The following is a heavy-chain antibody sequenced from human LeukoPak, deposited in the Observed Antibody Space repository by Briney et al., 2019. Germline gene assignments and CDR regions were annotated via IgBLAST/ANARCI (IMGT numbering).Heavy chain of an antibody. J-gene: IGHJ4*02. CDR3: VRDLRYCTSTSCYDPCFDY. D-gene: IGHD2-2*01. V-gene: IGHV3-74*01. Sequence: GGSLRLSCAVSGFTFSSYWMHWVRQAPGKGLVWVSRLNSDGSSTGYADSVKGRFTISRDNAKNTLYLQMNSLRAEDTAVYYCVRDLRYCTSTSCYDPCFDYWGQGTLVTVSS. CDR1: GFTFSSYW. CDR2: LNSDGSST.